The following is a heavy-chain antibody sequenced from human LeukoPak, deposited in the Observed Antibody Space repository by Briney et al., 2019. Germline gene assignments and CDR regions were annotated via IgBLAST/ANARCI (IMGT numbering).Heavy chain of an antibody. CDR1: GGSFSGYY. V-gene: IGHV4-34*01. J-gene: IGHJ3*02. D-gene: IGHD6-13*01. CDR2: INHSGST. CDR3: ARDHRYSSSWPDAFDI. Sequence: SETLSLTCAVYGGSFSGYYWSWIRQPPGKGLEWIGEINHSGSTNYNPSLKSRVTISVDTSKNQFSLKLSSVTAADTAVYYCARDHRYSSSWPDAFDIWGQGTMVTVSS.